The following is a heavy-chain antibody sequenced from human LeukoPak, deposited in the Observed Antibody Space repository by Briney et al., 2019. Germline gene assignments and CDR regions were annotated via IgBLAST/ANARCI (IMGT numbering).Heavy chain of an antibody. D-gene: IGHD3-16*01. V-gene: IGHV1-8*01. J-gene: IGHJ1*01. CDR2: MNPNSGNT. CDR3: ASTYRGVMDAEYFQH. CDR1: GYTFTSYD. Sequence: GASVKVSCKASGYTFTSYDINWVRQATGQGLEWMGWMNPNSGNTGYAQKFQGRVTMTRNTSISTAYMELSSLRSEDTAVYYCASTYRGVMDAEYFQHWGQGTLVTVSS.